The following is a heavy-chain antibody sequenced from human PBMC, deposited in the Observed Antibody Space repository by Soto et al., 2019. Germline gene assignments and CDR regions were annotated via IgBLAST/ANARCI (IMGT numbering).Heavy chain of an antibody. CDR1: GGSISSGGYH. CDR3: AGGVQH. J-gene: IGHJ1*01. Sequence: QVQLQESGPGLVKPSQTLSLTCTVSGGSISSGGYHWSWIRQHPGKGLEWIGYIYYSGSTYYNPSLKCRVSRPVDTSKGQFSLKLRSVAAADTAVYSCAGGVQHWGQGTLVTVSS. V-gene: IGHV4-31*03. CDR2: IYYSGST.